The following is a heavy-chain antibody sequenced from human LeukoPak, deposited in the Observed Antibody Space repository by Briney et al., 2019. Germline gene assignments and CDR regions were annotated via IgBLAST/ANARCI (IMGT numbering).Heavy chain of an antibody. J-gene: IGHJ5*02. CDR2: IYYSGST. CDR3: ARDLGYSYGYSGDWFDP. Sequence: SETLSLTCTVSGGSIINTSFYWGWIRQPPGKGLEWIGGIYYSGSTYYNPSLQSRVTISVDTSKNQFSLKLTSVTAADTAVYYCARDLGYSYGYSGDWFDPWGQGTLVTVSS. CDR1: GGSIINTSFY. V-gene: IGHV4-39*07. D-gene: IGHD5-18*01.